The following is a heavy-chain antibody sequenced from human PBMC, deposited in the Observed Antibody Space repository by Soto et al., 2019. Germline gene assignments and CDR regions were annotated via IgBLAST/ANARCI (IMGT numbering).Heavy chain of an antibody. V-gene: IGHV4-34*01. J-gene: IGHJ4*02. CDR3: ASTRELTVTTPFY. CDR1: GGSFSGYY. Sequence: SETLSLTCAVYGGSFSGYYWSWIRQPPGKGLEWIGEINHSGSTNYNPSLKSRVTISVDTSKNQFSLKLSSVTAADTAVYYCASTRELTVTTPFYWGQGTLVTVSS. D-gene: IGHD4-17*01. CDR2: INHSGST.